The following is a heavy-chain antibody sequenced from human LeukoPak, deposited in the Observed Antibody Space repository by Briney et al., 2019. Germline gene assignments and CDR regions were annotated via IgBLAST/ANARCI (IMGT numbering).Heavy chain of an antibody. CDR2: ISSSSSTI. V-gene: IGHV3-48*01. CDR1: GFTFSSYS. J-gene: IGHJ4*02. D-gene: IGHD4-17*01. CDR3: AREAFGDYGDYEGY. Sequence: GGSLRLSCAASGFTFSSYSMNWVRQAPGKGLEWDSYISSSSSTIYYADSVKGRFTISRDNAKNSLYLQMNSLRAEDTAVYYCAREAFGDYGDYEGYWGQGTLVTVSS.